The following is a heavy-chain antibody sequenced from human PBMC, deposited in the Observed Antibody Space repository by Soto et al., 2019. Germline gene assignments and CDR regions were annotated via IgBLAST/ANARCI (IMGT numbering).Heavy chain of an antibody. CDR1: GDTFTSYE. J-gene: IGHJ5*02. V-gene: IGHV1-8*01. Sequence: ASVKVSCKASGDTFTSYEINWVRQATGQGLEWMGWMNPNSGNTGYAQKFQGRVTMTRNTSISTGYMELSSLRSEDTAVYYCARLGYCSGGSCRRGNWFGPWGQGTLVTVSS. CDR3: ARLGYCSGGSCRRGNWFGP. CDR2: MNPNSGNT. D-gene: IGHD2-15*01.